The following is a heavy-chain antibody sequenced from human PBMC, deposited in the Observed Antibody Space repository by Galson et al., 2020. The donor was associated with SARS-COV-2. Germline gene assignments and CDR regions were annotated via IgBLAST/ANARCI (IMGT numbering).Heavy chain of an antibody. CDR1: GFTFSSYE. V-gene: IGHV3-48*03. Sequence: GGSLRLSCAASGFTFSSYEMNWVRQAPGKGLEWVSYISSSGSTIYYADSVKGRFTISRDNAKNSLYLQMNSLRAEDTAVYYCARMTPELDYWGQGTLVTVSS. CDR3: ARMTPELDY. CDR2: ISSSGSTI. J-gene: IGHJ4*02.